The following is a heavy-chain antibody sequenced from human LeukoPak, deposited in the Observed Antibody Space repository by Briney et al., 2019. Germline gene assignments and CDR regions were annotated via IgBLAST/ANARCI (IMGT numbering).Heavy chain of an antibody. J-gene: IGHJ4*02. CDR3: ARTYYDFWSGYFFDY. CDR1: GSTFSSYW. D-gene: IGHD3-3*01. CDR2: INSDGSST. Sequence: PGGSLRLSCAASGSTFSSYWMHWVRQAPGKGLVWVSRINSDGSSTSYADSVKGRFTISRDNETNTLYLQMSSLRAEDTAVYYCARTYYDFWSGYFFDYWGQGTLVTVSS. V-gene: IGHV3-74*01.